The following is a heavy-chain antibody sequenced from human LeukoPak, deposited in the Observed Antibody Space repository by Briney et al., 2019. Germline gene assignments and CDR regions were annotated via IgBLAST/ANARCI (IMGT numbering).Heavy chain of an antibody. J-gene: IGHJ5*02. CDR2: ISWNSGSI. CDR3: ARGTEMATMGSWFDP. Sequence: PGGSLRLSCAASGFTFDDYAMHWVRQAPGKGLEWVSGISWNSGSIGYADSVKGRFTISRDNAKNSLYLQMNGLRAEDTAVYYCARGTEMATMGSWFDPWGQGTLVTVSS. CDR1: GFTFDDYA. D-gene: IGHD5-24*01. V-gene: IGHV3-9*01.